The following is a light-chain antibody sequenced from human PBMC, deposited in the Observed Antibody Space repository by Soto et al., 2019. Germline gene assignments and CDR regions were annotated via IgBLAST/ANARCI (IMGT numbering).Light chain of an antibody. CDR1: QSVSSSY. Sequence: EIVLTQSPGTLSLSPGERATLSCRASQSVSSSYLAWYQQKPGQAPRLLIYGASTRATGIPARFSGSGSGTDFTLTISSLQSEDFAVYYCQQYSNWPMWTFGQGTKVDIK. J-gene: IGKJ1*01. V-gene: IGKV3-15*01. CDR3: QQYSNWPMWT. CDR2: GAS.